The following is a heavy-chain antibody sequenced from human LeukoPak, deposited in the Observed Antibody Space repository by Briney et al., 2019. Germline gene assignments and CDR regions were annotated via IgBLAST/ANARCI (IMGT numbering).Heavy chain of an antibody. J-gene: IGHJ4*02. Sequence: GGSLRLSCAASGFIFSSYGMSWVRQAPGKGLEWVSGISGRGGATYSADSVKGRPTISRDNSKNTLYLHMNSLRAEDTAIYYCAKSQSLLSLGGPFDSWGQGTLVTASS. V-gene: IGHV3-23*01. D-gene: IGHD3-16*01. CDR3: AKSQSLLSLGGPFDS. CDR2: ISGRGGAT. CDR1: GFIFSSYG.